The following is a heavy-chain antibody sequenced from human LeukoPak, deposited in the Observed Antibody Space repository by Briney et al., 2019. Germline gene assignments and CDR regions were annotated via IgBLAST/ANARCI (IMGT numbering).Heavy chain of an antibody. V-gene: IGHV1-18*01. J-gene: IGHJ5*02. D-gene: IGHD4-17*01. CDR1: GYSFTSFG. Sequence: ASVTVSCTASGYSFTSFGISWVRQAPGQGLEWMGWISAYNGDTNYDQKLQARVTMTTDKSTSTAYMELRSLRSDDTAVYYCARDGELTVTRRWFDPWGQGTLVTVSS. CDR2: ISAYNGDT. CDR3: ARDGELTVTRRWFDP.